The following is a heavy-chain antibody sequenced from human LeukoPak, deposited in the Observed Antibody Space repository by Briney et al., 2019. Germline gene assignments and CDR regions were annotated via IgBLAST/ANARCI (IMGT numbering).Heavy chain of an antibody. CDR1: GYTFTNYV. D-gene: IGHD2-21*01. CDR3: ARDDCGDTCYPGGY. J-gene: IGHJ4*02. CDR2: INAGNGDT. Sequence: ASVKVSCKASGYTFTNYVVHWVRQAPGQRPEWKGWINAGNGDTKDSQNFQGRVTITRDTSASTAYMELSSLTSEDTALYYCARDDCGDTCYPGGYWGQGTLVTVSS. V-gene: IGHV1-3*01.